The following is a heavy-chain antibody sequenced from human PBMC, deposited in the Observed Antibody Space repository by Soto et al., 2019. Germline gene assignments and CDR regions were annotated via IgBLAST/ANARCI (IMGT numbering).Heavy chain of an antibody. V-gene: IGHV3-9*01. J-gene: IGHJ4*02. CDR3: AKNTGPN. CDR1: GVTFDNYA. CDR2: ISWNSNTI. Sequence: EVQLVESGGGLVQPGRSLRLSCAASGVTFDNYAMHWVRQAPGKGLEWVSGISWNSNTIAYADSVKGRFTISRDNAKNSLYLQMNSLRAEDTAFYYCAKNTGPNWGQGTLVTVSS.